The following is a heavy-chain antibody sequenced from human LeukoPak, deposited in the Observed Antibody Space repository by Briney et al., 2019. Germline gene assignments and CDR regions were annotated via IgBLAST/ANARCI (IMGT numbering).Heavy chain of an antibody. V-gene: IGHV3-15*01. CDR2: IKSKSDGGTT. D-gene: IGHD3-10*01. J-gene: IGHJ3*02. CDR3: TTGVVRGLNAFDS. CDR1: GFTFSNVW. Sequence: GGSLTLSCAASGFTFSNVWMNWVRSAPGRGREWVGRIKSKSDGGTTNYAAPVKGRFTISRDESKNTLYLQMNSLKTEDTAVYYCTTGVVRGLNAFDSWGQGTMVTVSS.